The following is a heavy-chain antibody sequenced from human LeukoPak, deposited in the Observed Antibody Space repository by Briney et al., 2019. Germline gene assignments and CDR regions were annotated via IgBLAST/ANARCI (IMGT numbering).Heavy chain of an antibody. D-gene: IGHD2-8*01. CDR3: AKDIGTNTNGYDFGF. Sequence: GGSLRLSCAASGFTFADYTMQWVRHPPRKAHEWVSLISWAGTTTFYSGSLKGRFTISRDNSKDFLYLQMNSLRPDDTALYYCAKDIGTNTNGYDFGFWGQGTLVSVSS. J-gene: IGHJ4*02. CDR1: GFTFADYT. V-gene: IGHV3-43*01. CDR2: ISWAGTTT.